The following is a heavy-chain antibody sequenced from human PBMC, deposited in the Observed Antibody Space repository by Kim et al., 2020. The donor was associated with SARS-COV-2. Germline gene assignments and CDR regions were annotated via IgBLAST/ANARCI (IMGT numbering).Heavy chain of an antibody. CDR3: AKDSHRLSTTLFDY. Sequence: GGSLRLSCAASGFTFDDYTMHWVRQAPGKGLEWVSLISWDGGSTYYADSVKGRFTISRDNSKNSLYLQMNSLRTEDTALYYCAKDSHRLSTTLFDYWGQGTLVTVSS. J-gene: IGHJ4*02. CDR2: ISWDGGST. CDR1: GFTFDDYT. V-gene: IGHV3-43*01. D-gene: IGHD4-4*01.